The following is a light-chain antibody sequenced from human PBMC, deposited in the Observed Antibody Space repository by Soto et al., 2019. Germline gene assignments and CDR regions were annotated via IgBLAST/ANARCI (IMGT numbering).Light chain of an antibody. CDR1: SSDVGGYNY. V-gene: IGLV2-14*01. CDR3: NSYTSSNTLV. CDR2: AVS. Sequence: QSALTQPASVSGSPGQSITISCTGTSSDVGGYNYVSWYQQHPGKAPKTMIYAVSNRPSGVSYRFSGSKSGNTASLTISGLQAEDEADYYCNSYTSSNTLVFGTGTKLTAL. J-gene: IGLJ1*01.